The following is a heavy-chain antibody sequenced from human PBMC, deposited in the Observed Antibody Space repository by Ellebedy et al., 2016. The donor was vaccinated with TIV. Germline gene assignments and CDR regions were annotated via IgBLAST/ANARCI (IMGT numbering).Heavy chain of an antibody. V-gene: IGHV3-30*01. Sequence: GESLKISCAASGFTFSSYAMHWVRQAPGKGLEWVAVISYDGSNKYYADSVKGRFAISRDNSKNTLYLQMNSLRAEDTALFYCARAPPDITVASPPGGYWGQGTLVTVSS. J-gene: IGHJ4*02. CDR3: ARAPPDITVASPPGGY. CDR2: ISYDGSNK. CDR1: GFTFSSYA. D-gene: IGHD6-19*01.